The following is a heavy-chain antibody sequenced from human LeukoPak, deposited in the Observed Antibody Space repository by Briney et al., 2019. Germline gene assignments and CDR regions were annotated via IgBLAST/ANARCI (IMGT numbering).Heavy chain of an antibody. D-gene: IGHD3-9*01. CDR2: INPVFGTA. J-gene: IGHJ6*02. CDR3: AKTFLTAYDTYFYYYGLDV. Sequence: SVKVSCKASGDTFSSYVISWVRQAPGQGLEWMGGINPVFGTAHYAQKFQDRVTITADESTSTAYMELSSLRSEDTAVYYCAKTFLTAYDTYFYYYGLDVWGQGAPVTVSS. CDR1: GDTFSSYV. V-gene: IGHV1-69*13.